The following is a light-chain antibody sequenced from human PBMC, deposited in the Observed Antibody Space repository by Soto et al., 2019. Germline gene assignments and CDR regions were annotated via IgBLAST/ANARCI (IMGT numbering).Light chain of an antibody. CDR2: EVT. J-gene: IGLJ1*01. CDR1: SSNVGIYNY. V-gene: IGLV2-14*01. CDR3: SSYPTSSTRV. Sequence: QSVLTQPASVSGSPGQSIAISCTGSSSNVGIYNYVSRYQQHPGKVPKLIIYEVTNRPSGVSNRFSGSKSGNTASLTISGLQAEDEADYYCSSYPTSSTRVFGSGTNVTVL.